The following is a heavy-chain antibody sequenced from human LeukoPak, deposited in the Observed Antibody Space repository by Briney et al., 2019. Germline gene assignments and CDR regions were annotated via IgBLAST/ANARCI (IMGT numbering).Heavy chain of an antibody. CDR1: GFTFSSYS. Sequence: GGSLRLSCAASGFTFSSYSMNWVRQAPGKGLEWVSYISSSSSTIYYADSVKGRFTISRDNAKNSLYLQMNSLRAEDTAVYYCARDTYYDFWSGYYTGGWFDPWGQGTLVTVSS. CDR3: ARDTYYDFWSGYYTGGWFDP. D-gene: IGHD3-3*01. J-gene: IGHJ5*02. V-gene: IGHV3-48*04. CDR2: ISSSSSTI.